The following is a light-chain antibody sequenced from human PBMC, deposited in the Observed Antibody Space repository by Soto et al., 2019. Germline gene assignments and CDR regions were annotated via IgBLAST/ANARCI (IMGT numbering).Light chain of an antibody. J-gene: IGKJ4*01. Sequence: DIQMTQSPSSLSASVGDRVTIACQASQDISKYLNWYQFRPGQAPKLLIYDASNLETGVPSRFRGSGSGTHFTLTIISLKPEDVATYYCQQYDNLLALTFGGGTKLDIK. V-gene: IGKV1-33*01. CDR1: QDISKY. CDR3: QQYDNLLALT. CDR2: DAS.